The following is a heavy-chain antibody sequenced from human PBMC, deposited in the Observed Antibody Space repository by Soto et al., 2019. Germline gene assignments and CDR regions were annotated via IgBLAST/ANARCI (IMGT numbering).Heavy chain of an antibody. V-gene: IGHV3-23*01. D-gene: IGHD3-22*01. CDR2: ISGSGGST. J-gene: IGHJ4*02. Sequence: GGSLRLSCAASGFTFSSYAMSWVRQAPGKGLEWVSAISGSGGSTYYADSVKGRFTISRDNSKNTLYLQMNSLRAEDTAVYYCAKSTGYDSSGYYHGPFDYWGQGTLVTVSS. CDR3: AKSTGYDSSGYYHGPFDY. CDR1: GFTFSSYA.